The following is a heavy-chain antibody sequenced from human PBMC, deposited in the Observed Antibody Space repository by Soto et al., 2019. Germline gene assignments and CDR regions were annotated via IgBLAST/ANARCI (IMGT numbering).Heavy chain of an antibody. J-gene: IGHJ6*02. Sequence: SVKVSCKASGGTFSSYAISWVRQAPGQGLEWMGGIIPIFGTANYAQKFQGRVTITADESTSTAYMELSSLRSEDTAVYYCARGFLGSSSSGYYYGMDVWGQGTTVTVSS. V-gene: IGHV1-69*13. D-gene: IGHD6-6*01. CDR1: GGTFSSYA. CDR2: IIPIFGTA. CDR3: ARGFLGSSSSGYYYGMDV.